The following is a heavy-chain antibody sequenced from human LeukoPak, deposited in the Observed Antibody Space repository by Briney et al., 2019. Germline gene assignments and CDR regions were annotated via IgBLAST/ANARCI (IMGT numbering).Heavy chain of an antibody. CDR3: AREPPRYFDWDLDY. D-gene: IGHD3-9*01. CDR2: ISSSGSTI. CDR1: GFTFSSYE. J-gene: IGHJ4*02. V-gene: IGHV3-48*03. Sequence: GGSLRLSCAASGFTFSSYEMNWVRQAPGKGLEWVSYISSSGSTIYYADSVKGLFTISRDNAKNSLYLQMNSLRAEDTAVYYCAREPPRYFDWDLDYWGQGTLVTVSS.